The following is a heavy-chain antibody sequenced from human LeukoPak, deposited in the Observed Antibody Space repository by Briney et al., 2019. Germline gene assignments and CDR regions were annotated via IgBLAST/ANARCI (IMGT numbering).Heavy chain of an antibody. CDR3: ASSPGRGDI. Sequence: SETLSLTCAVYGGSFSGYYWSWIRQPPGKGLEWIGEINHSGSTNYNPSLKSRVTISVDTSKNQFSLKLSSVTAADTAVYYCASSPGRGDIWGQGTMVTASS. V-gene: IGHV4-34*01. CDR2: INHSGST. J-gene: IGHJ3*02. D-gene: IGHD1-26*01. CDR1: GGSFSGYY.